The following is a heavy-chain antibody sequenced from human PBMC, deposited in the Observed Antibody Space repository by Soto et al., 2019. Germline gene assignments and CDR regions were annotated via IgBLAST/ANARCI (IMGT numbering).Heavy chain of an antibody. CDR2: ITTYNGNT. V-gene: IGHV1-18*01. CDR1: GYTFTSYG. Sequence: RASVKVSCKASGYTFTSYGISWVRQAPGQGLEWMGWITTYNGNTEYAQKFQGRVTMTTDASTSTAYMELTSLRSEDTAVYYCARDKDRQQLGGNYYYGIDVWGQGTTVTVSS. CDR3: ARDKDRQQLGGNYYYGIDV. D-gene: IGHD3-3*02. J-gene: IGHJ6*02.